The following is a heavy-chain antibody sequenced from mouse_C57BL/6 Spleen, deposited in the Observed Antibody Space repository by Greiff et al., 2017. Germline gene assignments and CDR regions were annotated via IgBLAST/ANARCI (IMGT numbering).Heavy chain of an antibody. J-gene: IGHJ3*01. V-gene: IGHV1-64*01. CDR3: ARGDSSGSWFAY. CDR1: GYTFTSYW. Sequence: QVQLQQPGAELVKPGASVKLSCKASGYTFTSYWMHWVKQRPGQGLEWIGLIHPNSGSTHYNEQFKSKATLTVAKSSRTAYMKLSSLTSEDSAVYYCARGDSSGSWFAYWGQGTLVTVSA. D-gene: IGHD3-2*02. CDR2: IHPNSGST.